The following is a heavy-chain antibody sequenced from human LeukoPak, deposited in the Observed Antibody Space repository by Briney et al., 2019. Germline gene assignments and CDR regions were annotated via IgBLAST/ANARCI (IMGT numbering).Heavy chain of an antibody. CDR2: INHSGST. D-gene: IGHD3-3*01. Sequence: SETLSLTCAVYGGSFSGYYWSWIRQPPGKGLEWIGEINHSGSTNYNPSLKSRVTISVDTSKNQFSLKLSSVTAADTAEYYCARGRTSENWFDPWGQGTLVTVSS. CDR3: ARGRTSENWFDP. J-gene: IGHJ5*02. CDR1: GGSFSGYY. V-gene: IGHV4-34*01.